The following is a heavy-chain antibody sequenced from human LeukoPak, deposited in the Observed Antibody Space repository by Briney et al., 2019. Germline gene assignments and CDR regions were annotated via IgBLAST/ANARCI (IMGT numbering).Heavy chain of an antibody. CDR2: ITSGGDYI. J-gene: IGHJ4*02. Sequence: GGSLRLSCTGSGFTFSSYTLHWVRQAPGKGLEWVSSITSGGDYIYYADSVKGRFTTSRDNAKNSLSLQLNSLRVEDTAVYYCARGHYDVLAASYKWTPDYWGQGTLVTVSS. CDR3: ARGHYDVLAASYKWTPDY. V-gene: IGHV3-21*01. D-gene: IGHD3-9*01. CDR1: GFTFSSYT.